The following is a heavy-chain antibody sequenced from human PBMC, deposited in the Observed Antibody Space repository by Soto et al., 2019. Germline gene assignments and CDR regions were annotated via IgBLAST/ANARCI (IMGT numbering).Heavy chain of an antibody. CDR2: IKQDGSEK. CDR1: GFTLSSYW. Sequence: GGSLRLSCAASGFTLSSYWMSWVRQTPGKGLEWVANIKQDGSEKYYVDSVKGRFTISRDNAKNSLYLQMNSLRAEDTAVYYCARDNYVGYCSSTSCRTYYYYYYMDVWGKGTTVTGSS. V-gene: IGHV3-7*01. CDR3: ARDNYVGYCSSTSCRTYYYYYYMDV. D-gene: IGHD2-2*01. J-gene: IGHJ6*03.